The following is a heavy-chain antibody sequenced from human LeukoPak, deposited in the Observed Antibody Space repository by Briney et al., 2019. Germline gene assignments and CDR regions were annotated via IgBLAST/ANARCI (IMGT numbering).Heavy chain of an antibody. CDR2: IPQSGIA. V-gene: IGHV4-38-2*01. Sequence: PSETLSLTCGVSGSSISNAHYWAWIRQPPGKGLEWIGNIPQSGIASYHPSLKSRVSISLDTSKNHFSLNLRSVTAADTAVYFCARASVEHSIVAGDYFDYWGQGTLVTVSS. D-gene: IGHD2-15*01. J-gene: IGHJ4*02. CDR1: GSSISNAHY. CDR3: ARASVEHSIVAGDYFDY.